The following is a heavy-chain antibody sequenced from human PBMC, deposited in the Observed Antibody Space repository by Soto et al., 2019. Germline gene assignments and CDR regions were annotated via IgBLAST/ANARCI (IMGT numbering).Heavy chain of an antibody. J-gene: IGHJ6*02. V-gene: IGHV5-51*01. CDR3: AASIFYYGMDV. Sequence: PGESLKIACKGSGYTFTNYWIGWVRQMPGKGLEWMGIIYPGDSDTKYNPSFQGQVTISADKSITTTYLQWSSLKASDTAIYYCAASIFYYGMDVWGQGATVTVSS. CDR1: GYTFTNYW. CDR2: IYPGDSDT.